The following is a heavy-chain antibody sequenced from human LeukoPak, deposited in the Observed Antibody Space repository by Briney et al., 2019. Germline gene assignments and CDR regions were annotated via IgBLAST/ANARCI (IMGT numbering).Heavy chain of an antibody. CDR3: ARVVPRGSNWFDP. V-gene: IGHV1-2*02. CDR2: INPNSGGT. J-gene: IGHJ5*02. CDR1: GYTFTGYY. D-gene: IGHD3-10*01. Sequence: ASVKVSCKASGYTFTGYYMHRVRQAPGQGLEWMGWINPNSGGTNYAQKFQGRVTMTRDTSISTAYMELSRLRSDDTAVYYCARVVPRGSNWFDPWGQGTLVTVSS.